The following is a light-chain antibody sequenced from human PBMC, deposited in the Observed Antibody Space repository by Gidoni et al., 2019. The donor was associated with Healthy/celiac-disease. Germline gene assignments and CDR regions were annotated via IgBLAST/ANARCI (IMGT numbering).Light chain of an antibody. CDR2: DVS. CDR3: SSYTSSSTPVV. Sequence: QSALTQPASVSGSPGQSSTISCTGTRSDVGGYNYVSWYQQHPGKAPKLMIYDVSNRPAGVSNRFSGSKSGNTASLTISGLQAEDEADDYCSSYTSSSTPVVFGGGTKLTVL. CDR1: RSDVGGYNY. V-gene: IGLV2-14*03. J-gene: IGLJ2*01.